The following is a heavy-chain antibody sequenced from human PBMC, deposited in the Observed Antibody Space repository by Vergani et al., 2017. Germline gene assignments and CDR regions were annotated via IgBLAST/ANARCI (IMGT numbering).Heavy chain of an antibody. J-gene: IGHJ3*02. CDR1: GYTFTSYG. CDR2: ISAYNGNT. D-gene: IGHD3-9*01. CDR3: ARDIGWGSGYDAFDI. Sequence: QVQLVQSGAEVKKPGASVKVSCKASGYTFTSYGISWVRPAPGQGLEWMGWISAYNGNTNYAQKRQGIVTMTTDTSTSTAYMERRSLRSDDTAVSYCARDIGWGSGYDAFDIWGQGTMVTVSS. V-gene: IGHV1-18*04.